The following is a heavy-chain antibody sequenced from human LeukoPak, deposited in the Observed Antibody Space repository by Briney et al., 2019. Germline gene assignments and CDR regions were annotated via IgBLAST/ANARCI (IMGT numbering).Heavy chain of an antibody. D-gene: IGHD5-18*01. CDR3: AGYSYGMGHFDS. CDR1: GFSFDKAW. CDR2: IKGRPDGAPT. V-gene: IGHV3-15*01. J-gene: IGHJ4*02. Sequence: GGSLRLSCAASGFSFDKAWMSWVRQAPGKGLEWVGRIKGRPDGAPTDYAAHVKGRFSISRDDSTNTLYLQMNSLKIEDSGVYYCAGYSYGMGHFDSWGQGTLVTVSS.